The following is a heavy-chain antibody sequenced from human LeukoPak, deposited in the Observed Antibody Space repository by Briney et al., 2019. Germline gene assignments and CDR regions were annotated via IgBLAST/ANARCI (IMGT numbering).Heavy chain of an antibody. CDR3: ARDSDFWSGYFYGMDV. V-gene: IGHV4-59*01. Sequence: PSETLSLTYTVSGGSISSYYWSWIRQPPGKGLEWIGYIYYSGSTNYNPSLKSRVTISVDTSKNQFSLKLSSVTAADTAVYYCARDSDFWSGYFYGMDVWGQGTTVTVSS. D-gene: IGHD3-3*01. CDR2: IYYSGST. J-gene: IGHJ6*02. CDR1: GGSISSYY.